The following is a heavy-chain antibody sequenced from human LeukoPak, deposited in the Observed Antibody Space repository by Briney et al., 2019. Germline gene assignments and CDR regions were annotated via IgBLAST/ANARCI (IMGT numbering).Heavy chain of an antibody. CDR3: GRIAINANNGMDA. J-gene: IGHJ6*02. CDR2: SRNKASSYTT. Sequence: PGGSQRLSCAASGFKFSDHYIDWVRQAPGKGLEWVGRSRNKASSYTTEYAASVEGRFTISRDVSESSLYLQMNSLRTEDTAVYCCGRIAINANNGMDAWGQGTTVTVSS. V-gene: IGHV3-72*01. D-gene: IGHD1/OR15-1a*01. CDR1: GFKFSDHY.